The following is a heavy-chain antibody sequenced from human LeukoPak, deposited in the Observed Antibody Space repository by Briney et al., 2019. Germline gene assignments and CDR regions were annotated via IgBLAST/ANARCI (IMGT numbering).Heavy chain of an antibody. CDR3: ARSLQTILRFLEEKNYYYGMDV. CDR1: GGTFSSYA. D-gene: IGHD3-3*01. Sequence: SVKVSCKASGGTFSSYAISWVRQAPGQGLEWMGRIIPILGIANYAQKFQGRVTITADKSTSTAYMELSSLRSEDTAVYYCARSLQTILRFLEEKNYYYGMDVWGQGTTVTVSS. CDR2: IIPILGIA. J-gene: IGHJ6*02. V-gene: IGHV1-69*04.